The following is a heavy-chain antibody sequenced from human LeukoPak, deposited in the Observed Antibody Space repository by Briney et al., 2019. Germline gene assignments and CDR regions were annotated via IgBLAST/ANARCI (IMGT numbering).Heavy chain of an antibody. CDR3: ARQVRSYYYFDY. D-gene: IGHD1-26*01. CDR2: IYYSGST. Sequence: SETLSLTCTVSGGSISSSTYYWGWIRQPPGKGLEWIGYIYYSGSTNYNPSLKSRVSISVDTSKNQFSLKLSSVTAADTAVYYCARQVRSYYYFDYWGQGTLVTVSS. V-gene: IGHV4-61*05. J-gene: IGHJ4*02. CDR1: GGSISSSTYY.